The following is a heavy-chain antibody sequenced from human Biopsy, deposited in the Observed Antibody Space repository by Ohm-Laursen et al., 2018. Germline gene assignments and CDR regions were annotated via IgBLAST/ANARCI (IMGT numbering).Heavy chain of an antibody. D-gene: IGHD6-19*01. CDR3: AKHGSGWTGDDALHI. CDR1: GESFNGYY. J-gene: IGHJ4*01. Sequence: TLSLTCAVYGESFNGYYWSWIRQTPGKGLEWIGEINRSGRTNYNPSLKSRITISVDTSKNQISLKVTSVTAADTAVYYCAKHGSGWTGDDALHIWGQGNPGHRLL. CDR2: INRSGRT. V-gene: IGHV4-34*01.